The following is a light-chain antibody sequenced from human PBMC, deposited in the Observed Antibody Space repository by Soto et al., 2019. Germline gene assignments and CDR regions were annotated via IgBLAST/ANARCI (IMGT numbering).Light chain of an antibody. V-gene: IGKV1-27*01. CDR1: QGIGNS. CDR2: SAS. CDR3: QKYDSAPWT. J-gene: IGKJ1*01. Sequence: IHMTQSPSSLSASAGDIVIITCRASQGIGNSLAWYQQKAGRVPKLLMHSASTLPSGVPYRFSGSGSGTDFTLTISSLQPEDVGTYYCQKYDSAPWTFGQGTKVEIK.